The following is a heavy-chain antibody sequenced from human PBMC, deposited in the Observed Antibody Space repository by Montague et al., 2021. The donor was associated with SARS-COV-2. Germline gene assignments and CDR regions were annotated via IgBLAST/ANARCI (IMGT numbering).Heavy chain of an antibody. J-gene: IGHJ2*01. Sequence: TLSLTCTVSGGSISSGGYYWSWIRPHPGKGLEWIGYIYYSGSTYYTPSLKSRVTISVDTSKNQFSLKLSSVTAADTAVYYCARVLGGYCSGGSCYRGWYFDLWGRGTLVTVSS. CDR2: IYYSGST. V-gene: IGHV4-31*03. CDR3: ARVLGGYCSGGSCYRGWYFDL. CDR1: GGSISSGGYY. D-gene: IGHD2-15*01.